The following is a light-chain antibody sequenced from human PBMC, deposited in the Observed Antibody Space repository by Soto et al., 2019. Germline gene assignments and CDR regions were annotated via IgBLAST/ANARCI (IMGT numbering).Light chain of an antibody. CDR1: QSVSSNY. Sequence: EIVLTQSPGTLSLSPGERATLSCRASQSVSSNYLAWYQRNPGQAPRLLISGASSRAIDIPNRFSGSGSGTDFTLTITRLEPEDLAVYYCQQYGSSPPTFVQGTKVEI. CDR3: QQYGSSPPT. V-gene: IGKV3-20*01. CDR2: GAS. J-gene: IGKJ1*01.